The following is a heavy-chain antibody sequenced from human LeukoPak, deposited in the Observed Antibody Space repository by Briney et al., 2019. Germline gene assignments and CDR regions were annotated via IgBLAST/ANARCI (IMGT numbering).Heavy chain of an antibody. CDR1: GFTFSSYS. D-gene: IGHD3-22*01. CDR3: AKDLYAISGDSIFDY. Sequence: GGSLRLSCTASGFTFSSYSMNWVRQAPGKGLEWVAVISYDGSNKYYADSVKGRFTISRDNSKNTLYLQMNSLRAEDTAVYYCAKDLYAISGDSIFDYWGQGTLVTVSS. J-gene: IGHJ4*02. V-gene: IGHV3-30*18. CDR2: ISYDGSNK.